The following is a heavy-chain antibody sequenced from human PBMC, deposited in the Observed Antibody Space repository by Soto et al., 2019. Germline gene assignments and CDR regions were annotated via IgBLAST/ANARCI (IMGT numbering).Heavy chain of an antibody. CDR2: IYWDDDH. Sequence: QITLKESGPTLVKPTQTLTLTCTFSGFSLSTTGVGVGWIRQAPGKALEWLAIIYWDDDHRYNPYMKSRIILTKDTSKNQAVLTMTNTDPVDTATYYCAHRQLGDWELHFDYWGQGTPVTVSS. D-gene: IGHD3-9*01. J-gene: IGHJ4*02. CDR1: GFSLSTTGVG. CDR3: AHRQLGDWELHFDY. V-gene: IGHV2-5*02.